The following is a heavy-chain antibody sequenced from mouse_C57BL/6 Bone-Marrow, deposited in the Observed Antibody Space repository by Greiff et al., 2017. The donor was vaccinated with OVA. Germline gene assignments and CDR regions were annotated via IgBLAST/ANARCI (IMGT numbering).Heavy chain of an antibody. Sequence: VQLQQPGTELVKPGASVKLSCKASGYTFTSYWMHWVKQRPGQGLEWIGNINPSTGGTNYNEKFKSKATLTVDKSSSTAYMQLSSLTSADSAVYYCAYGNYRLYYFDYWGQGTTLTVSS. J-gene: IGHJ2*01. D-gene: IGHD2-1*01. CDR2: INPSTGGT. V-gene: IGHV1-53*01. CDR1: GYTFTSYW. CDR3: AYGNYRLYYFDY.